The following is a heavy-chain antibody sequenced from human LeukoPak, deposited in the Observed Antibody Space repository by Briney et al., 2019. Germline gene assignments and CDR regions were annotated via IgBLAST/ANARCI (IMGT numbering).Heavy chain of an antibody. V-gene: IGHV4-34*01. D-gene: IGHD6-13*01. CDR3: ARGRYSSSWYASGDWFDP. Sequence: SETLSLTCAVYGGSFSGYYWGWIRQPPGKGLEWIGEINHSGSTNYNPSLKSRVTISVDTSKNQFSLKLSSVTAADTAVYYCARGRYSSSWYASGDWFDPWGQGTLVTVSS. J-gene: IGHJ5*02. CDR1: GGSFSGYY. CDR2: INHSGST.